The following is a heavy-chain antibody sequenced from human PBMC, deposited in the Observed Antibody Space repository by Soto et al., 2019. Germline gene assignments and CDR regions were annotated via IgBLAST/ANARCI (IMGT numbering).Heavy chain of an antibody. D-gene: IGHD3-3*01. Sequence: SETLSLTCAVYGGSFSGYYWSWIRQPPGKGLEWIGEINHSGSTNYNPSLKSRVTISVDTSRNQFSLKLSSVTAADTAVYYCAKITIFGEADYWGQGTLVTVSS. CDR3: AKITIFGEADY. V-gene: IGHV4-34*01. J-gene: IGHJ4*02. CDR2: INHSGST. CDR1: GGSFSGYY.